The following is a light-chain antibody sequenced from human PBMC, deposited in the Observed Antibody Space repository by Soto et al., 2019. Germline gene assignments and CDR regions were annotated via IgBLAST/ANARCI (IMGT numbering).Light chain of an antibody. J-gene: IGKJ1*01. Sequence: EIVLTQSPGTLSLSPGERATLSCRASQSVSNSYIAWYQRKPGQAPRRLIYGASSRATGIPDRFPGSGSGSDFTLTISRLEPEDFAVYYGQQYDSSPWTFGQGTKVESK. CDR3: QQYDSSPWT. CDR2: GAS. V-gene: IGKV3-20*01. CDR1: QSVSNSY.